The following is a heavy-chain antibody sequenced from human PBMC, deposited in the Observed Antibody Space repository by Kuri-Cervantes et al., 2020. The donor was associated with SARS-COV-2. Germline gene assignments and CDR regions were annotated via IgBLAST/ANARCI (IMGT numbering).Heavy chain of an antibody. Sequence: ASVKVSCKASGYTFTGYYMHWVRQAPGQGLEWMGWINPNSGGTNYAQKFQGRVTMTRDTSISTAYMELSRLRSDNTAVYYCARQVVVPAYGMDVWGQGTTVTVSS. CDR3: ARQVVVPAYGMDV. CDR1: GYTFTGYY. V-gene: IGHV1-2*02. CDR2: INPNSGGT. J-gene: IGHJ6*02. D-gene: IGHD2-2*01.